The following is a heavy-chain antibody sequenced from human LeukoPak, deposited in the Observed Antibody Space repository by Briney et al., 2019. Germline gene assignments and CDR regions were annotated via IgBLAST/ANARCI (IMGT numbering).Heavy chain of an antibody. CDR2: IYYSGST. V-gene: IGHV4-39*07. Sequence: SETLSLTCTVSGGSISSSSYYWGWIRQPPGKGLEWIGSIYYSGSTNYNPSLKSRVTISVDTSKNQFSLKLSSVTAADTAVYYCARAQPDATIVVVPAALKRNDYWGQGTLVTVSS. CDR3: ARAQPDATIVVVPAALKRNDY. D-gene: IGHD2-2*01. J-gene: IGHJ4*02. CDR1: GGSISSSSYY.